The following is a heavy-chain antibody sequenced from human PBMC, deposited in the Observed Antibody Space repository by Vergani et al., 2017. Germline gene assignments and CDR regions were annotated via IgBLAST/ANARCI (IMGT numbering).Heavy chain of an antibody. D-gene: IGHD4-17*01. Sequence: EVQLVQSGAEVKKPGESLKISCKGSGYSFTSYWIGWVRQMPGKGLEWMGIIYPGDSDTRYSPSFQGQVTISADKSSSTAYLQWSSLKASDTAMYYFAGFPPHYGDYCYYYMDVWGKGTTVTVSS. CDR1: GYSFTSYW. V-gene: IGHV5-51*01. J-gene: IGHJ6*03. CDR3: AGFPPHYGDYCYYYMDV. CDR2: IYPGDSDT.